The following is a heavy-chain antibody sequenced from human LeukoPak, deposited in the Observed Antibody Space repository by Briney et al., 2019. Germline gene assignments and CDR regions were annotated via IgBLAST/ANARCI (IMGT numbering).Heavy chain of an antibody. Sequence: SETLSLTCAVYGGSFSGYYWSWIRQPPGKGLEWIGEINHSGSTNYNPSLKSRVTISVDTSKNQFSLKLSSVTAADTAVYYCARCRFYYDSSGYYYVYYGMDVWGQGTTVTVSS. CDR3: ARCRFYYDSSGYYYVYYGMDV. D-gene: IGHD3-22*01. CDR1: GGSFSGYY. J-gene: IGHJ6*02. CDR2: INHSGST. V-gene: IGHV4-34*01.